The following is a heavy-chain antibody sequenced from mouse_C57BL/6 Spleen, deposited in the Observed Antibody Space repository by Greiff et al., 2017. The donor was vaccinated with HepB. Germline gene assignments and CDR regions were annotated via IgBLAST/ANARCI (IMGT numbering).Heavy chain of an antibody. D-gene: IGHD1-2*01. J-gene: IGHJ4*01. CDR3: ARENGPYAMDY. CDR2: IYPGSGST. V-gene: IGHV1-55*01. Sequence: QVQLQHPGAELVKPGASVKMSCKASGYTFTSYWITWVKQRPGQGLEWIGDIYPGSGSTNYNEKFKSKATLTVDTSSSTAYMQLSSLTSEDSAVYYCARENGPYAMDYWGQGTSVTVSS. CDR1: GYTFTSYW.